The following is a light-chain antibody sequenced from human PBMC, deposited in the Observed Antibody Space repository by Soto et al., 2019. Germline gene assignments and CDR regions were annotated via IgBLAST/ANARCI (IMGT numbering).Light chain of an antibody. J-gene: IGKJ2*01. Sequence: DIPMTQSPSSLPASVGARVTITCRASQSISRYLNWYQQKPGKAPQLLIYGASSLQSGVPSRFSGSGSGPDFTRTISSLQPEDFATYYCQPTYSIFPYTFGQGTKLE. CDR2: GAS. CDR3: QPTYSIFPYT. V-gene: IGKV1-39*01. CDR1: QSISRY.